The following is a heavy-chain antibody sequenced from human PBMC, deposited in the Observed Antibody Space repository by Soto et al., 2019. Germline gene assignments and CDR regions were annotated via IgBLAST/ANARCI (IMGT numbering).Heavy chain of an antibody. CDR1: GYPFSKYG. V-gene: IGHV1-18*04. D-gene: IGHD5-12*01. CDR3: ATTYDSGFDP. J-gene: IGHJ5*02. Sequence: QLQLVQSGAEVERPGASVRVSCKAYGYPFSKYGISWIRQAPGQGLEWMGWIKPDNGDTNYAQKCQGRVTMTTDTSSNTAYMGLRSLRSDDTAVYYCATTYDSGFDPWGQGTVVSVSS. CDR2: IKPDNGDT.